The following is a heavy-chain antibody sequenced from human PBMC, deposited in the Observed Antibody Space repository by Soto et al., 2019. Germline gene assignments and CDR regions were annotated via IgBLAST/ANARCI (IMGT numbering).Heavy chain of an antibody. Sequence: EVQLVETGGGLMQPGGSLRLSCAASGFTVSSNYMSWVRKAPGQGLEWVSVIYSGGSTYYADSVKGRFTISRDNSKNTLYLQMNTLRAEDTVVYYCATSYYFDHIQHWGQGTLVTVSS. CDR3: ATSYYFDHIQH. J-gene: IGHJ1*01. V-gene: IGHV3-53*02. CDR2: IYSGGST. D-gene: IGHD3-22*01. CDR1: GFTVSSNY.